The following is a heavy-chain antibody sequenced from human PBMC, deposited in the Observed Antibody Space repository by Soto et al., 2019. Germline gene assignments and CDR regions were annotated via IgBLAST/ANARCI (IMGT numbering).Heavy chain of an antibody. J-gene: IGHJ4*02. V-gene: IGHV3-23*01. Sequence: EVQLLESGGGLVQPGGSLRLSCAASGFTFSSYAMSWVRQAPGKGLEWVSAISGSGGSTYYADSVKGRVTISRDNSKNTLYLQMNSLRAEDTAVYYCAKDRSRTPYNWNYGIFDYWGQGTLVTVSS. CDR1: GFTFSSYA. CDR3: AKDRSRTPYNWNYGIFDY. D-gene: IGHD1-7*01. CDR2: ISGSGGST.